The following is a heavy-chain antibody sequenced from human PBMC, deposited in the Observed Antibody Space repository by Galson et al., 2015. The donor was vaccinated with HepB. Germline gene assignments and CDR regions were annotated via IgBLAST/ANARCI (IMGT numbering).Heavy chain of an antibody. CDR1: GFTFSDYY. Sequence: PLRLSCAASGFTFSDYYMSWIRQAPGKGLEWVSYISSSGSTIYYADSVKGRFTISRDNAKNSLYLQMNSLRAEDTAVYYCARAQGDIVVVPAAILNGGWFDPWGQGTLVTVSS. V-gene: IGHV3-11*01. CDR3: ARAQGDIVVVPAAILNGGWFDP. D-gene: IGHD2-2*01. CDR2: ISSSGSTI. J-gene: IGHJ5*02.